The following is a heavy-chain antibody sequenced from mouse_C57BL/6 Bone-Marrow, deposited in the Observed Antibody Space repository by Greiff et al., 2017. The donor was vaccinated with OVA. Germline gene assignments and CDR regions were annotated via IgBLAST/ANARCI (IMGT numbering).Heavy chain of an antibody. V-gene: IGHV1-59*01. CDR3: AGQLLREAMDY. CDR2: IDPSDSYT. D-gene: IGHD1-1*01. J-gene: IGHJ4*01. Sequence: QVQPQQPGAELVRPGTSVKLSCKASGYTFTSYWMHWVKQRPGQGLEWIGVIDPSDSYTNYNQKFKGKATLTVDTSSSTAYMQLSSLTSEDSAVYYCAGQLLREAMDYWGQGTSVTVSS. CDR1: GYTFTSYW.